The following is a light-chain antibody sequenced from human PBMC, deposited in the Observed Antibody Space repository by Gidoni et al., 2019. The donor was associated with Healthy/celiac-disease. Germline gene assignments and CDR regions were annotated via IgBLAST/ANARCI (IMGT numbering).Light chain of an antibody. CDR3: GTWDSSLSAWV. J-gene: IGLJ3*02. V-gene: IGLV1-51*01. Sequence: QSVLTQPPSVSAAPGQQVTISCSGASSNFSNNYVSCYHQPPGPAPKLLIYDNNKLPSGIPDRFSGSKSGTSATLGITGLQTGDEADYYCGTWDSSLSAWVFGGGTKLTVL. CDR1: SSNFSNNY. CDR2: DNN.